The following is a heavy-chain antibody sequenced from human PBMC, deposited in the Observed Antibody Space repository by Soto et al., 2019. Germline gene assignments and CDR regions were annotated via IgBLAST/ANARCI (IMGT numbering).Heavy chain of an antibody. V-gene: IGHV1-69*01. CDR1: GGTFSSYA. CDR3: AIVGRFLTPGGHYYYCMDV. D-gene: IGHD3-3*01. Sequence: QVQLVQSGAEVKKPGSSVKVSCKASGGTFSSYAISWVRQAPGQGLEWMGGIIPIFGTANYAQKFQGRVTITADESTSTAYMGLSSLRSEDTAVYYCAIVGRFLTPGGHYYYCMDVWGQGTTVTVSS. J-gene: IGHJ6*02. CDR2: IIPIFGTA.